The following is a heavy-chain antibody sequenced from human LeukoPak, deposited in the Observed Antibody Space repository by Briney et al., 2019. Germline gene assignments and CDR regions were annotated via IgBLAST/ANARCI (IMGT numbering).Heavy chain of an antibody. V-gene: IGHV1-18*01. Sequence: ASVKVSFKASGYTFTSYGISWVRQAPGQGLEWMGWISAYNGNTNYAQKLQGRVTMTTDTSTSTAYMELRSLRSDDTAVYYCARDRYCSGGSCYSSVFVYWGQGTLVTVSS. J-gene: IGHJ4*02. CDR3: ARDRYCSGGSCYSSVFVY. CDR1: GYTFTSYG. CDR2: ISAYNGNT. D-gene: IGHD2-15*01.